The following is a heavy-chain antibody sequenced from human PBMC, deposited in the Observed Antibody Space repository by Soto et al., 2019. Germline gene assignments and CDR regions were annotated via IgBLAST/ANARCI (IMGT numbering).Heavy chain of an antibody. V-gene: IGHV3-30*03. Sequence: QVQLVESGGGVVQPGRSLRLSCAASGFSFRTYGMHWVRQAPGKGLEWVAVISSDESNKYYADSVKGRFTISRDNSKNTLYLQMNSLRAEVTAVYYCVGGYYFGDYWGQGTLVIVSS. CDR1: GFSFRTYG. CDR2: ISSDESNK. CDR3: VGGYYFGDY. J-gene: IGHJ4*02. D-gene: IGHD3-10*01.